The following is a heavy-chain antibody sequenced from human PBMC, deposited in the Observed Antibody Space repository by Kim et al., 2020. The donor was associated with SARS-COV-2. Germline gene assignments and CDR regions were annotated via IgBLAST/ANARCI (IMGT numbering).Heavy chain of an antibody. J-gene: IGHJ2*01. V-gene: IGHV4-34*01. D-gene: IGHD3-10*01. CDR1: GGSFSGYY. CDR3: ARSSYYGSGSYYYWYFDL. CDR2: INHSGST. Sequence: SETLSLTCAVYGGSFSGYYWSWIRQPPGKGLEWIGEINHSGSTNYNPSLKSRVTISVDTSKNQFSLKLSSVTAADTAVYYCARSSYYGSGSYYYWYFDLWGRGTLVTVSS.